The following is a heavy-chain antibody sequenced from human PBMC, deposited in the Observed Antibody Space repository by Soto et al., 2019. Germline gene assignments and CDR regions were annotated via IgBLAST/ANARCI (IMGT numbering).Heavy chain of an antibody. J-gene: IGHJ4*02. V-gene: IGHV1-18*01. CDR3: LLTTIFGVLIDFDY. CDR2: ISAYNGNT. Sequence: ASVQVSCKASGYTFTSYGISWVRQAPGQGLEWMGWISAYNGNTNYAQKLQGRVTMTTDTSTSTAYMELRSLRSDDTAVYYCLLTTIFGVLIDFDYWGQGTLVTVSS. D-gene: IGHD3-3*01. CDR1: GYTFTSYG.